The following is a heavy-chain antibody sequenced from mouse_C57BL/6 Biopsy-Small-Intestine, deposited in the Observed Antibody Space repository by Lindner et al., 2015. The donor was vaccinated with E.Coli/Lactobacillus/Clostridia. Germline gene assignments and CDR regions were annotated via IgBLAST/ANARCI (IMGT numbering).Heavy chain of an antibody. J-gene: IGHJ2*01. V-gene: IGHV3-5*01. CDR1: GISITTGNYR. Sequence: VQLQESGPGLVKPSQTVFLTCTVTGISITTGNYRWSWIRQFPGNKLEWIGYIYYSGPITYNPSPTSRTTITRDTPKNQFFLEMNSLTAEDTATYFCARDKSDYDGRAFDYWGQGTTLTVSS. CDR2: IYYSGPI. D-gene: IGHD2-4*01. CDR3: ARDKSDYDGRAFDY.